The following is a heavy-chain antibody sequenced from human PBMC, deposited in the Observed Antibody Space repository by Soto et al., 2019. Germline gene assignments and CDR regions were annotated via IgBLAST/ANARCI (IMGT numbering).Heavy chain of an antibody. V-gene: IGHV4-30-4*01. CDR3: ARVPSPFDYYSAMDV. D-gene: IGHD3-16*01. CDR1: GDSISSGNKY. Sequence: VQLRESGPGLVKPSQTLSLTCTVSGDSISSGNKYWSWIRQPPGKGLEWIGYVFSSGTTYYNPSLKGRVSISLDASENQFSLKFASVTDADSAVYYCARVPSPFDYYSAMDVWGQGTTVTVSS. J-gene: IGHJ6*02. CDR2: VFSSGTT.